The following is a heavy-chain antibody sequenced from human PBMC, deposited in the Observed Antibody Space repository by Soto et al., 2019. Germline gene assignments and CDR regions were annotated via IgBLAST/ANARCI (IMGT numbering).Heavy chain of an antibody. Sequence: LGESLKISREGSGYSFPTYWIIWVRHIPRKGLECMGRIDSRDSYTNYSPSFQGHVTIPADKSITTAYLQLDTLKATDAGMYFCARASINSRSDTFDIWGKGTMVTVSS. CDR3: ARASINSRSDTFDI. CDR1: GYSFPTYW. CDR2: IDSRDSYT. V-gene: IGHV5-10-1*01. J-gene: IGHJ3*02. D-gene: IGHD3-10*01.